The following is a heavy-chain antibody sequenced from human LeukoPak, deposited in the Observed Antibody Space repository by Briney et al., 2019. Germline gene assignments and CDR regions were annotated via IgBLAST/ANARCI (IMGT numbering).Heavy chain of an antibody. J-gene: IGHJ4*02. Sequence: ASVKVSCKASGYTFTSYAMHWVRQAPGQRPEWMGWINAGIGNTRYSERFQDRITITRDTSASTVHMELSSLRSEDTAVYYCARDMGGSGSYSYWGQGTLVTVSS. CDR2: INAGIGNT. D-gene: IGHD3-10*01. V-gene: IGHV1-3*01. CDR3: ARDMGGSGSYSY. CDR1: GYTFTSYA.